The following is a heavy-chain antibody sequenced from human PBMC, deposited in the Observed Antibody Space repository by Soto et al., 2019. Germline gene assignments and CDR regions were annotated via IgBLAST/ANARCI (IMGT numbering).Heavy chain of an antibody. D-gene: IGHD3-16*01. J-gene: IGHJ3*02. CDR1: GGSISSYY. Sequence: SETLSLTCTVSGGSISSYYWSWIRQPPGKGLEWIGYIYYSGSTNYNPSLKSRVTISVDTSKNQFSLKLSSVTAADTAVYYCARASQLGALVDAFDIWGQGTMVTVSS. CDR2: IYYSGST. CDR3: ARASQLGALVDAFDI. V-gene: IGHV4-59*01.